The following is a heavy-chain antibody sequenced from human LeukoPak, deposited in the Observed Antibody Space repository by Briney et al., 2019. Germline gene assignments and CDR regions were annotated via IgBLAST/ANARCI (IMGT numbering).Heavy chain of an antibody. Sequence: GRSLRLSCAASGFIFSSYGMHWVCQAPGKGLERVAVISYVGSDKYYTDSVRGRFTISRDNSKTTLYLQMNSLRTEDTAVYYCAKGGEMGTIRGYFDYLGQGTLVTVSS. V-gene: IGHV3-30*18. D-gene: IGHD5-24*01. CDR2: ISYVGSDK. CDR1: GFIFSSYG. J-gene: IGHJ4*02. CDR3: AKGGEMGTIRGYFDY.